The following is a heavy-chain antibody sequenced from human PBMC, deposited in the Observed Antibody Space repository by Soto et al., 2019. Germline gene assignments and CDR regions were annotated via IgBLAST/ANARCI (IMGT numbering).Heavy chain of an antibody. Sequence: ESGGGLVQPGGSLRLSCAASGFTFDDYAIHWVRQAPGKGLEWVSGISWNGAATGYVDSVKGRFSISRDNTKNTFYLQMNSLRSEDTAVYYCANLLLYGSAFDCWGQGTLVTVSS. D-gene: IGHD3-10*01. CDR1: GFTFDDYA. V-gene: IGHV3-9*01. CDR2: ISWNGAAT. J-gene: IGHJ4*02. CDR3: ANLLLYGSAFDC.